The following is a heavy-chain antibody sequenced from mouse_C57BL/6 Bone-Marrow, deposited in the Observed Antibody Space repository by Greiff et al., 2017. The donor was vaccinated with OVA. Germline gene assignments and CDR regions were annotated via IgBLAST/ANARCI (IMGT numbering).Heavy chain of an antibody. Sequence: QVTLKVCGPGILQPSQTLSLTCSFSGFSLSTYGMGVGRISQPSGKGLEWLAHIWWDDDKYYNPALKSQLTISKDTSKNPVFLKIANVDTADTATYYCARMGDYDDYSMDYWGQGTSVTVSS. CDR2: IWWDDDK. V-gene: IGHV8-8*01. D-gene: IGHD2-4*01. CDR1: GFSLSTYGMG. CDR3: ARMGDYDDYSMDY. J-gene: IGHJ4*01.